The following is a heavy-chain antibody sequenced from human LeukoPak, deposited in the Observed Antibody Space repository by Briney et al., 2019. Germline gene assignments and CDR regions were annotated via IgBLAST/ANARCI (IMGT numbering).Heavy chain of an antibody. J-gene: IGHJ6*03. CDR3: ARRYCSGGSCPPSPYYMDV. CDR2: INHSEST. V-gene: IGHV4-34*01. Sequence: PSETLSLTCAVYGGSLSGYYWSWIRQPPGKGLEWIGEINHSESTNYNPSLKSRVTISVDTSKNQFSLKLSSVTAADTAVYYCARRYCSGGSCPPSPYYMDVWGKGTTVTVSS. D-gene: IGHD2-15*01. CDR1: GGSLSGYY.